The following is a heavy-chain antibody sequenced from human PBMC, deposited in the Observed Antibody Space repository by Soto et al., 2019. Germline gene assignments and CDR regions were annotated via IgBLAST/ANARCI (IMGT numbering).Heavy chain of an antibody. CDR2: ISAYNGNT. CDR1: GYNFISHS. Sequence: QIQLVQSGGEVKKPGASVKVSCKSSGYNFISHSITWVRQAPGQGLEWMGRISAYNGNTNHAQKFQGRLTMTTDTSKRTAYMELRSLRSDDTAAYYCAGVAFCGGAPGCRDMDVWGQGTTVTVSS. D-gene: IGHD2-21*01. V-gene: IGHV1-18*01. CDR3: AGVAFCGGAPGCRDMDV. J-gene: IGHJ6*02.